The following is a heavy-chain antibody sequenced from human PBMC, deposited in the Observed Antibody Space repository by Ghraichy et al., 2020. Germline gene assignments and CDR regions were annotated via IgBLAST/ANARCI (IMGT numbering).Heavy chain of an antibody. CDR3: ATRYCTNGVCYLNY. J-gene: IGHJ4*02. V-gene: IGHV4-61*01. CDR1: GGSVSSGSYY. CDR2: MHNSGST. D-gene: IGHD2-8*01. Sequence: SETLSLTRSVSGGSVSSGSYYWSWIRQRPGKGLEWIGYMHNSGSTNYNPSLKSRVTISGDTSKNQFSLKLSSVTAADTAVYYCATRYCTNGVCYLNYWGQGTLVTVSS.